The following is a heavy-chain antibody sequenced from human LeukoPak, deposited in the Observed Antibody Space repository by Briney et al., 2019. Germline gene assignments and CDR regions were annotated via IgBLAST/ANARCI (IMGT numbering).Heavy chain of an antibody. D-gene: IGHD2-2*01. CDR2: IYYSGST. Sequence: PSQTLSLTCTVSGGSISSGGYYWSWIRQPPGKGLEWIGYIYYSGSTYYNPSLKSRVTISVDTSKNQFSLKLSSVTAADRSVYYCARDYCSSNSCYYAFGIWGQGTMVTVSS. V-gene: IGHV4-31*03. CDR3: ARDYCSSNSCYYAFGI. CDR1: GGSISSGGYY. J-gene: IGHJ3*02.